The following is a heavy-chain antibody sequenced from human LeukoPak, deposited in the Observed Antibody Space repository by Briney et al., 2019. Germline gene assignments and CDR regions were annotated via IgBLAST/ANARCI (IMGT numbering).Heavy chain of an antibody. CDR2: ISAYNGNT. D-gene: IGHD1-7*01. V-gene: IGHV1-18*01. J-gene: IGHJ5*02. Sequence: GASVKVSCKASGYTFTSYGISWVRQAPGQGLEWMGWISAYNGNTNYAQKLQGRVTMTTDTSTSTAYMELRSLRSDDTAVYYCARGADWNYVPKWFDPWGQGTLVTVSS. CDR3: ARGADWNYVPKWFDP. CDR1: GYTFTSYG.